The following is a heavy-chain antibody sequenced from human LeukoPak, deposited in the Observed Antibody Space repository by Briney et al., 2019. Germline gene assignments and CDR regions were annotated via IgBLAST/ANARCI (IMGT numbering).Heavy chain of an antibody. D-gene: IGHD5-24*01. J-gene: IGHJ1*01. CDR2: INHSGST. CDR3: AVRDGYNPDF. V-gene: IGHV4-34*01. Sequence: SETLSLTCAVYGGAFSGYYWSWIRQPPGKGLEWIGEINHSGSTNYNPALKSRVTISVDTSKNQFSLKLRSVTAPDTAVYYCAVRDGYNPDFWAQGPLVTVSS. CDR1: GGAFSGYY.